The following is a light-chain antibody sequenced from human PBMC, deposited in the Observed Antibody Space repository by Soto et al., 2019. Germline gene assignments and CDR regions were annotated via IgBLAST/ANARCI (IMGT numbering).Light chain of an antibody. CDR2: EDN. CDR3: QSYDSSNHVV. V-gene: IGLV6-57*04. CDR1: SGSIASNY. Sequence: NFMLTQPHSVSESPGKTVTISCTRSSGSIASNYMQWYQQRPGSAPTTVIYEDNQRPSGVPDRFSGSIDSSSNSASLTISGLKTEDEADYYCQSYDSSNHVVFGGWTKLTVL. J-gene: IGLJ2*01.